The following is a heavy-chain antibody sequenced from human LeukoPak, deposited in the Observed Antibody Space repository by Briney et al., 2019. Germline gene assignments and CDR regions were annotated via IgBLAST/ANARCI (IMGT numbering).Heavy chain of an antibody. CDR1: GFTFSSCA. D-gene: IGHD2-15*01. J-gene: IGHJ4*02. V-gene: IGHV3-23*01. CDR3: VKSPLNLGYCSGGSCHYFDY. Sequence: GGSLRLSCVGSGFTFSSCAMIWVRQTPGKGLEWVSVISGTGGTTYDADSVKGRFAISRDNSKNTLYLQMNSLRAEDTAVYYCVKSPLNLGYCSGGSCHYFDYWGQGTLVTVSS. CDR2: ISGTGGTT.